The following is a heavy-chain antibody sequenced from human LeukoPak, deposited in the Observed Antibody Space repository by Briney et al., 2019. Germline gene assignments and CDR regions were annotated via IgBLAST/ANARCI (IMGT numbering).Heavy chain of an antibody. CDR2: INPSGGST. CDR1: GYTFTSYY. J-gene: IGHJ4*02. Sequence: ASVKVSCKASGYTFTSYYMHWVRQAPGQGPEWMGIINPSGGSTSYAQKFQGRVTMTRDTSTSTVYMELSSLRSEDTAVYYCARDPLGNLMMNYYDSSIHPLDYWGQGTLVTVSS. CDR3: ARDPLGNLMMNYYDSSIHPLDY. V-gene: IGHV1-46*01. D-gene: IGHD3-22*01.